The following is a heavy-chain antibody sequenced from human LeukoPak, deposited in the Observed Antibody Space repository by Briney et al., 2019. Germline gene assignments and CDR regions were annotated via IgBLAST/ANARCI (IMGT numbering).Heavy chain of an antibody. CDR1: GGSIDEYY. CDR3: ATYASPDMLTPYYFNH. Sequence: PSETLSLTCSVSGGSIDEYYWTWIRQPPGKGPQWIGYVFFSGSTNYNPPLESRVTISADTSENQFSLKLTSVTAADTAVYYCATYASPDMLTPYYFNHWGQGILVTVSS. V-gene: IGHV4-59*01. CDR2: VFFSGST. J-gene: IGHJ4*02. D-gene: IGHD2-15*01.